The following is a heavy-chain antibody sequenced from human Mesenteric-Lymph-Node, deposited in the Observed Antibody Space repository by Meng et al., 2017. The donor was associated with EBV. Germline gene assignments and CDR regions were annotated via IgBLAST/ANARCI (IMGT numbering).Heavy chain of an antibody. V-gene: IGHV2-5*02. Sequence: QITLKESGPTLVKPKXTLTLTRTFSGFSLSTSGVGVGWIRQPPGKALEWLALIYWDDDKRYSPSLKSRLTITKDTSKNQVVLTMTNMDPVDTATYYCAHRQHTTVTTESAFDYWGQGTLVTVS. CDR3: AHRQHTTVTTESAFDY. D-gene: IGHD4-17*01. CDR2: IYWDDDK. CDR1: GFSLSTSGVG. J-gene: IGHJ4*02.